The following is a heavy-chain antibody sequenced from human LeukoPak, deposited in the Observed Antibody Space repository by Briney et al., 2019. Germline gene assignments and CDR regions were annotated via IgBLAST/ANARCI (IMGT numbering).Heavy chain of an antibody. CDR3: ARIRRDGYNYGIDY. Sequence: SGPALVKPTQTLTLTCTFSGFXXXXSAMCVSXIXXXXXXXXXXXXLIDWDDDKYYSTSLKTRLTISKDTSKNQVFLTMTNMDPVDTATYYCARIRRDGYNYGIDYWGQGTLVTVSS. CDR1: GFXXXXSAMC. D-gene: IGHD5-24*01. J-gene: IGHJ4*02. CDR2: IDWDDDK. V-gene: IGHV2-70*01.